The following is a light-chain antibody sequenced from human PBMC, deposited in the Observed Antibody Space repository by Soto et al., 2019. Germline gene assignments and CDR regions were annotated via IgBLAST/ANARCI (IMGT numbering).Light chain of an antibody. J-gene: IGKJ1*01. Sequence: EIVMTQSPATLSVSTGERVTLPCTASQSVGTDLAWYQQKPGQAPRLLIYDASTGATGTPARFSGSGSGTEFALTISSLQSEDFAVYYCQQYNNWPSWTFGQGTKVDIK. CDR2: DAS. CDR3: QQYNNWPSWT. CDR1: QSVGTD. V-gene: IGKV3-15*01.